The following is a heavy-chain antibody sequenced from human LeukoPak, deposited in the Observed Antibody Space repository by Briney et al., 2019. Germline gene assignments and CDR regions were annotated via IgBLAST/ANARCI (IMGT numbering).Heavy chain of an antibody. V-gene: IGHV3-33*08. Sequence: GGSLRLSCAASGFTFSSYGMHWVRQAPGKGLEWVAVIWYDGSNKYYADSVKGGFTISRDNSKNTLYLQMNSLRAEDTAVYYCARESVRLYFDYWGQGTLVTVSS. CDR1: GFTFSSYG. D-gene: IGHD3-10*01. J-gene: IGHJ4*02. CDR2: IWYDGSNK. CDR3: ARESVRLYFDY.